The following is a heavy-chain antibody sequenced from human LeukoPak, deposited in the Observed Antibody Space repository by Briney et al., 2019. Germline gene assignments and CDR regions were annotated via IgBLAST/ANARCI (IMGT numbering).Heavy chain of an antibody. J-gene: IGHJ4*02. V-gene: IGHV4-34*01. D-gene: IGHD6-19*01. CDR1: GGSLSGYY. CDR3: ARTSSGWPYYFDY. Sequence: SETLSLTCAVYGGSLSGYYWSWIRQPPRKGLEWIGEINHSGSTNYNPPLKSRVTISVGTSKNQCSLKLSSVTAADTAVYYCARTSSGWPYYFDYWGQGTLVTVSS. CDR2: INHSGST.